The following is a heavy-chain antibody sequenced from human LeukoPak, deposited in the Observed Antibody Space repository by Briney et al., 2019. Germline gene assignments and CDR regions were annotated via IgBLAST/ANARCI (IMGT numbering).Heavy chain of an antibody. J-gene: IGHJ5*02. V-gene: IGHV5-51*01. CDR3: ARLRYCSGGSCLVPNWFDP. D-gene: IGHD2-15*01. CDR2: IYPGDSDT. CDR1: GYSFTSYW. Sequence: GESLKISCKGSGYSFTSYWIGWVRQMPGKGLEWMGIIYPGDSDTRYSPSFQGQVTISADKSISTAYLQWSSLKASDTAMYYCARLRYCSGGSCLVPNWFDPWGQGTLVTVSS.